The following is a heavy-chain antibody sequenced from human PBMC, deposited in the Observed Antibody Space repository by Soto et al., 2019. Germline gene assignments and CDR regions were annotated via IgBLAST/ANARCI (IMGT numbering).Heavy chain of an antibody. J-gene: IGHJ4*02. CDR2: INHSGST. D-gene: IGHD2-8*02. Sequence: QVQLQQWGAGLLKPSETLSLTCAVYGGSFSGYYWTWIRQPPGTGLEWIGEINHSGSTNYNPSLTRRVTISVDTTKNQFSQKLTSVTAADTAVYYCARDKITGLFDYWGQGALVTVSS. V-gene: IGHV4-34*01. CDR3: ARDKITGLFDY. CDR1: GGSFSGYY.